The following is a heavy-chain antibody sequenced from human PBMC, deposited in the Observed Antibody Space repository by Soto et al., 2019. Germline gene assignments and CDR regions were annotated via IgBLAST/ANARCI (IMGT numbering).Heavy chain of an antibody. Sequence: ESGGGVVQPGRSLRLSCAASGFTFSNYGMHWVRQAPGKGLEWVAVIWNDGNKKYYADSVKGRFTISRDNSENTLFLQMNSLTAEDTAVYYCVRGGKTAGAFDIWGQGTMVTVSS. CDR2: IWNDGNKK. CDR3: VRGGKTAGAFDI. J-gene: IGHJ3*02. D-gene: IGHD3-16*01. CDR1: GFTFSNYG. V-gene: IGHV3-33*01.